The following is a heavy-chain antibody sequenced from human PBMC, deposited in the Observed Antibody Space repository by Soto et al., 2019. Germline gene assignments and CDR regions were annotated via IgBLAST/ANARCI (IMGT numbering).Heavy chain of an antibody. Sequence: GGSLRLSCAASGFPFSSYAMSWVRQAQGKGLEWVSAISGSGGSTYYADSVKGRFTIARDNSKNTLYLQMNSLRAEDTAVYYCAKVTSRGGNYDFWSNGNWFDPWGQGTLVTVSS. CDR2: ISGSGGST. CDR1: GFPFSSYA. D-gene: IGHD3-3*01. CDR3: AKVTSRGGNYDFWSNGNWFDP. V-gene: IGHV3-23*01. J-gene: IGHJ5*02.